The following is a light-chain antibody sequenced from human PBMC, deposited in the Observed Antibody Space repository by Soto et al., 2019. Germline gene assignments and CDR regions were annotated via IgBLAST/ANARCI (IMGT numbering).Light chain of an antibody. CDR2: EVS. Sequence: QSALTQPASVSGSPGQSITISCTGTSSDVGTYKYVSWYQQHPGKAPKLMIYEVSNRPSGVSNRFSGSKSGNTASLTISGLQAEDEADYYCSSYTSRSTPVFGGGNKVTVL. V-gene: IGLV2-14*03. CDR3: SSYTSRSTPV. CDR1: SSDVGTYKY. J-gene: IGLJ2*01.